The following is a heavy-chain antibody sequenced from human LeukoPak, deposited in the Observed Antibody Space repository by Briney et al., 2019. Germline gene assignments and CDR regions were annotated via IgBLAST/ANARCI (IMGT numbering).Heavy chain of an antibody. J-gene: IGHJ6*02. CDR1: GFTFSSYS. CDR3: ARDGSSGSSWSPYYYYGMDV. V-gene: IGHV3-48*04. D-gene: IGHD6-13*01. Sequence: PGGSLRLSCAASGFTFSSYSMNWVRQAPGKGLEWVSYISSSSSTIYYADSVKGRFTISRDNAKNSLYLQMNSLRAEDTAVYYCARDGSSGSSWSPYYYYGMDVWGQGTTVTVSS. CDR2: ISSSSSTI.